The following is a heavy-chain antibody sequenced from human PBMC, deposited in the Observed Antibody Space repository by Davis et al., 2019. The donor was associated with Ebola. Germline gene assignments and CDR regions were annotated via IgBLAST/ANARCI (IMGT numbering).Heavy chain of an antibody. V-gene: IGHV4-4*02. Sequence: SETLSLTCAVSGGSISSSNWWSWVRQPPGKGLEWIGEIYHSGSTNYNPSLKSRVTISVDTSKNQFSLKLSSVTAADTAVYYCARKTTVTSYYYGMDVWGQGTTVTVSS. D-gene: IGHD4-17*01. CDR2: IYHSGST. J-gene: IGHJ6*02. CDR1: GGSISSSNW. CDR3: ARKTTVTSYYYGMDV.